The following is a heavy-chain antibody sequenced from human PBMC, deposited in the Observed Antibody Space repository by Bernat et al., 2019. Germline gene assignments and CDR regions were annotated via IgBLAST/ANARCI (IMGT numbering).Heavy chain of an antibody. V-gene: IGHV4-39*01. D-gene: IGHD3-3*01. J-gene: IGHJ6*02. CDR1: GGSISSSSYY. CDR2: IYYSGST. CDR3: ARQAYYDFWSGYYGDYYYGMDV. Sequence: QLQLQESGPGLVKPSETLSLTCTVSGGSISSSSYYWGWIRQPPGKGLEWIGSIYYSGSTYYNPSLKSRVTISVATSKNQFSLKLSSVTAADTAVYYCARQAYYDFWSGYYGDYYYGMDVWGQGTTVTVSS.